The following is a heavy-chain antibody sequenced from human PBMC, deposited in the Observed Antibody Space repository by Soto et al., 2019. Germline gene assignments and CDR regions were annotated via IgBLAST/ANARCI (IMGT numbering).Heavy chain of an antibody. D-gene: IGHD3-10*02. Sequence: QVYLVESGGGVVQPGRSLRLSCAVSGFTFPNFAMHWVRQAPGKGLEWVALISSDGNRRYYADSVKGRFTISRDNSKNTLYLQMNSLRAEDTAVFYCAKDHYVSRSGSVSPCYFDYLGQGTLVTVSS. CDR2: ISSDGNRR. V-gene: IGHV3-30*18. CDR3: AKDHYVSRSGSVSPCYFDY. CDR1: GFTFPNFA. J-gene: IGHJ4*02.